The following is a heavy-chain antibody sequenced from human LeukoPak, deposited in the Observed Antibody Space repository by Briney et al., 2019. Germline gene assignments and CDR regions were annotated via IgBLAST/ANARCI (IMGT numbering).Heavy chain of an antibody. CDR2: IWYDGSNK. CDR3: ARELPPVVTYYFDY. J-gene: IGHJ4*02. D-gene: IGHD3-22*01. Sequence: GGSLRLSCVASGFTFSTYGMHWVRQAPGKGLEWVAVIWYDGSNKYYADSVKGRFTISRDNSKNTLYLQMNSLRAEDTAVYYCARELPPVVTYYFDYWGQGTLVTVSS. V-gene: IGHV3-33*01. CDR1: GFTFSTYG.